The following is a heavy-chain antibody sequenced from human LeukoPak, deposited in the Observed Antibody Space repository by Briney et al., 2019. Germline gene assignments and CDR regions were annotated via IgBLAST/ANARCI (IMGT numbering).Heavy chain of an antibody. Sequence: SEALSLTCTVPGGSISSHYCSWIRQTPGKGLEMDGYIYYRGSTNYNPAPKSRVTISVDTSKNQFSLKLSSVTAADTAVYYGARHGEGSDYFYYWGQVTLVTVSS. CDR1: GGSISSHY. D-gene: IGHD1-26*01. V-gene: IGHV4-59*08. CDR2: IYYRGST. J-gene: IGHJ4*02. CDR3: ARHGEGSDYFYY.